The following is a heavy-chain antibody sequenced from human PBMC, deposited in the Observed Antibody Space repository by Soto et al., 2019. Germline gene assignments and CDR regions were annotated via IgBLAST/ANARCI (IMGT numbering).Heavy chain of an antibody. D-gene: IGHD6-19*01. CDR2: ITYDGSNK. Sequence: QVQLVESGGGVVQPGRSLRLSCAASGFTFSSYGMHWVRQAPGKGLEWVAVITYDGSNKYYADSVKGRFTISRDNSKNTRNLQMNSRRAEDKAVYYCAKSGHSSGDYGWFGPWGEGTLVAVSS. J-gene: IGHJ5*02. V-gene: IGHV3-30*18. CDR1: GFTFSSYG. CDR3: AKSGHSSGDYGWFGP.